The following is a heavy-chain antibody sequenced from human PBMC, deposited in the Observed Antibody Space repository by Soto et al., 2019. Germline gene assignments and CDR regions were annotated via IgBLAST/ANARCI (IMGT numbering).Heavy chain of an antibody. D-gene: IGHD6-6*01. CDR3: ARGHSTSPNWFDP. CDR1: GFTFSNYW. V-gene: IGHV3-7*03. Sequence: GGSLRLSCAASGFTFSNYWMSWVRQAPGKGLEWVANIKVDGSAKYYVDSVKGRFTISRDNAKNSLYLQMNSLRGEDTAVYYCARGHSTSPNWFDPWGQGTLVTVSS. CDR2: IKVDGSAK. J-gene: IGHJ5*02.